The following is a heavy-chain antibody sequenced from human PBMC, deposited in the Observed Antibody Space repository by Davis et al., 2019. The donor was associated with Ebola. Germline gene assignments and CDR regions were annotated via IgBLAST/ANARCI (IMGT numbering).Heavy chain of an antibody. CDR2: INPNSGNT. V-gene: IGHV1-8*02. D-gene: IGHD5-24*01. Sequence: AASVKVSCKASGYTFTGYYMHWVRQAPEQGLEWMGWINPNSGNTGYAQKFQGRVTMTRNTSISTAYMELSSLRSEDTAVYYCARVRVTTERWLQSLGYWGQGTLVTVSS. J-gene: IGHJ4*02. CDR3: ARVRVTTERWLQSLGY. CDR1: GYTFTGYY.